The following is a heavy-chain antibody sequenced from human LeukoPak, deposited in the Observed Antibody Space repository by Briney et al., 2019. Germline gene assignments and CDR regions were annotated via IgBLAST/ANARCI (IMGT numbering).Heavy chain of an antibody. CDR1: GGSISSSSYY. D-gene: IGHD3-3*01. Sequence: PSETLSLTRTVSGGSISSSSYYWGWIRQPPGKGLEWIGSIYYSGSTYYNPSLKSRVTISVDTSKNQFSLKLSSVTAADTAVYYCARHSGSYFGVVNYWGQGTLVTVSS. CDR3: ARHSGSYFGVVNY. CDR2: IYYSGST. J-gene: IGHJ4*02. V-gene: IGHV4-39*01.